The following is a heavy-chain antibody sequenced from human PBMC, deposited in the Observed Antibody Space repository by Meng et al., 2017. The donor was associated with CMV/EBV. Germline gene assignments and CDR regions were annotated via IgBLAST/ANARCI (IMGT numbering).Heavy chain of an antibody. CDR3: ARDSLMDYYGSGKSYYYYGMDV. V-gene: IGHV4-59*01. J-gene: IGHJ6*02. CDR2: IYYSGST. Sequence: SETLSLTCTVSGGSISSYYWSWIRQPPGKGLEWIGYIYYSGSTNYNPSLKSRVTISVDTSKNQFSLKLSSVTAAATAVYYCARDSLMDYYGSGKSYYYYGMDVWGQGTTVTVSS. CDR1: GGSISSYY. D-gene: IGHD3-10*01.